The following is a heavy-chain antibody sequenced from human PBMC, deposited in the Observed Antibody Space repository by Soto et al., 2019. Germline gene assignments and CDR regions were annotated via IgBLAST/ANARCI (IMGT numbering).Heavy chain of an antibody. Sequence: QVQLQQWGAGLLKPSETLSLTCGIYGGYFSANYWSWIRQTPGKGLEWLGEINHAGSTDYNPSLKGRITISADTSKNQFSLKLSSMTAADTAVYYCATGGLFISGGQGTLVTVSS. CDR2: INHAGST. CDR3: ATGGLFIS. V-gene: IGHV4-34*01. CDR1: GGYFSANY. D-gene: IGHD3-16*02. J-gene: IGHJ4*02.